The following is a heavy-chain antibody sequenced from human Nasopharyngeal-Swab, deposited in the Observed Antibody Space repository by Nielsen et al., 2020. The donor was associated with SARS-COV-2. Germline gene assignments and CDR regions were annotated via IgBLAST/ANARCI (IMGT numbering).Heavy chain of an antibody. CDR2: ISGSGGST. V-gene: IGHV3-23*01. Sequence: GASLKISCAASGFTFSSYAMSWVRQAPGKGLEWVSAISGSGGSTYYADSVKGRFTISRDNSKNTLYLQMNSLRAEDTAVYYCARQDRVGAYSFDYWGQGTLVTVSS. J-gene: IGHJ4*02. CDR3: ARQDRVGAYSFDY. D-gene: IGHD1-26*01. CDR1: GFTFSSYA.